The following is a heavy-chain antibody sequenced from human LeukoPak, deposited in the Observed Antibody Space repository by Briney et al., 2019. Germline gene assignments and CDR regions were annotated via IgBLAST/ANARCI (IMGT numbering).Heavy chain of an antibody. CDR2: IGSSGST. CDR1: GFTFSSYA. V-gene: IGHV3-23*01. CDR3: AKDSSGDYYYGMDV. J-gene: IGHJ6*02. D-gene: IGHD6-19*01. Sequence: GGSLRLSCAPSGFTFSSYAMTWVRQAPGKGLEWVSAIGSSGSTFYADSVKGRFTISRDNSKNTLYLQMNSLRAEDTAVYYCAKDSSGDYYYGMDVWGQGTTVTVSS.